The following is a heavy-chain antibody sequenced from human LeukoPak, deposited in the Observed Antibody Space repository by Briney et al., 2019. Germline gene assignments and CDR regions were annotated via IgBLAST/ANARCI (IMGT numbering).Heavy chain of an antibody. V-gene: IGHV3-23*01. J-gene: IGHJ4*02. D-gene: IGHD3-16*01. CDR3: AKDPASGNDYVWGSNDY. Sequence: PTGGSLRLSCAASGFTFSSYAMSWVRQAPGKGLEWVSAISGSGGSTYYADSVKGRFTISRDNSKNTLYLQMNSLRAEDTAVYYCAKDPASGNDYVWGSNDYWGQGTLVTVSS. CDR1: GFTFSSYA. CDR2: ISGSGGST.